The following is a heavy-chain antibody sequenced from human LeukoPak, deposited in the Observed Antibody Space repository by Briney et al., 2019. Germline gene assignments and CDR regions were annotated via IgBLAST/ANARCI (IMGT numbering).Heavy chain of an antibody. CDR2: IDHRGNT. D-gene: IGHD2-2*01. CDR3: AREGSGYCSSTSCPYYGMDV. CDR1: GDSISNTNW. V-gene: IGHV4-4*02. Sequence: SETLSLTCAVSGDSISNTNWWNWVRQTPGQGLEWIGEIDHRGNTNYNPSLKSRVTISVDRSKNQFSLQLSSVTAADTAVYYCAREGSGYCSSTSCPYYGMDVWGQGTTVTVSS. J-gene: IGHJ6*02.